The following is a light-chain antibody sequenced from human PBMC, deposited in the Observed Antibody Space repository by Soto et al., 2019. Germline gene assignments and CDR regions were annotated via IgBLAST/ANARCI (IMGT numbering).Light chain of an antibody. CDR1: NSDLGAYDY. CDR3: SSYRARSARV. J-gene: IGLJ1*01. CDR2: EVF. Sequence: SALTQPASVSGSPGQSITISCTGTNSDLGAYDYVSWYQQHPGKAPRLLIYEVFNRPSGVSDRFSGSKSANTASLTISGLQADDEADYYCSSYRARSARVFGPGTKVTVL. V-gene: IGLV2-14*01.